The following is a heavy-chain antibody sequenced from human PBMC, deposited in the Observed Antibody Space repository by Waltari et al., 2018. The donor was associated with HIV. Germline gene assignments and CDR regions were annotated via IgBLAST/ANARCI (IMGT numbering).Heavy chain of an antibody. CDR3: VRDPKTSWGELDY. Sequence: EVQLVESGGGLVQPEESLRLSCAASGFVFSSYSMNWVRQAPGGGLEWFSFISSSGSTIYYADSVKGRFTVSRDNAENSLYLQMNSLRDEDTAVYYCVRDPKTSWGELDYWGQGTLVAVSS. CDR2: ISSSGSTI. J-gene: IGHJ4*02. V-gene: IGHV3-48*02. CDR1: GFVFSSYS. D-gene: IGHD3-16*01.